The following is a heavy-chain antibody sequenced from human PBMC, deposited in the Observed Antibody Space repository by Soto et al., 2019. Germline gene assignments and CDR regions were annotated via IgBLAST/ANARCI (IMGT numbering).Heavy chain of an antibody. CDR1: GDSISGSNW. V-gene: IGHV4-4*02. CDR2: IYHSGNT. D-gene: IGHD6-13*01. CDR3: VRVVWGVPAPGTSGWFDP. J-gene: IGHJ5*02. Sequence: SETLSLTCAVSGDSISGSNWWSWVRQSPGKGLEWIGEIYHSGNTNYNPSLKGRATISVDKSKNQFSLRLNSVTAADTAVYYCVRVVWGVPAPGTSGWFDPWGQGTLVTVSS.